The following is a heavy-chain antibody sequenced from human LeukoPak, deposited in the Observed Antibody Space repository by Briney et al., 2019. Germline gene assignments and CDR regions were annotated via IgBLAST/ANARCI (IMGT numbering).Heavy chain of an antibody. V-gene: IGHV1-2*02. CDR2: INPNRGGT. Sequence: ASVRVSSKASGYTFTAYYMRWVRQAPGQGLEWMGWINPNRGGTNYAQKFQGRVTMTRDTSIRTAYMELSSLRSDDTAVYYCARDRAVATIGGIDYWGQGTLVTVSS. CDR3: ARDRAVATIGGIDY. J-gene: IGHJ4*02. CDR1: GYTFTAYY. D-gene: IGHD5-12*01.